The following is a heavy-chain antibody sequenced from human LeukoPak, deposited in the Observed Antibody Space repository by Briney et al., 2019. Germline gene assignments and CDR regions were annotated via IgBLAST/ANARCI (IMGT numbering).Heavy chain of an antibody. Sequence: GGALRLSCAICGFSVSHSYMSWVRPPPGKGLEWVSVIYSVGSTYYAESVKGRFTLSRDTYKNTLYLQMNSLRAEDTGVYYCARGGGAYCGGDCFRAFDIWGQGTIVTVPT. J-gene: IGHJ3*02. CDR1: GFSVSHSY. D-gene: IGHD2-21*02. CDR2: IYSVGST. V-gene: IGHV3-53*01. CDR3: ARGGGAYCGGDCFRAFDI.